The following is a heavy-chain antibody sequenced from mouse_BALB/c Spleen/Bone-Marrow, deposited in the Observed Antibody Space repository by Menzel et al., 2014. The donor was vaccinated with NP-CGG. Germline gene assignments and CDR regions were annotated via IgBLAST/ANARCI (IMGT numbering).Heavy chain of an antibody. V-gene: IGHV1-9*01. Sequence: QVQLRESGAVVLKPGASVKISCMATGYTFSNYWIAWVKQRPGHGLERIGEILPGRGRNDFNENFKGKATFTADTSSNTAYMQLSRLTSADSAVYYCARVIYWYLDGWGAGSTV. J-gene: IGHJ1*01. CDR2: ILPGRGRN. CDR1: GYTFSNYW. CDR3: ARVIYWYLDG.